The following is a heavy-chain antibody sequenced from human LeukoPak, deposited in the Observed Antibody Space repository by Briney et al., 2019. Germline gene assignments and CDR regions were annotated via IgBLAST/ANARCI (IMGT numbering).Heavy chain of an antibody. Sequence: KCGESLKISCKGSGYSFTTYWIGWVRHMPGKGLEWMGVIFPADSDARYNPSFPGQVTHSADKSIRTAYLPGTSLKASDTPRYYWARLLTSGTNIRDWFDPWGQGTLVTVSS. CDR3: ARLLTSGTNIRDWFDP. J-gene: IGHJ5*02. CDR1: GYSFTTYW. V-gene: IGHV5-51*01. D-gene: IGHD3-16*01. CDR2: IFPADSDA.